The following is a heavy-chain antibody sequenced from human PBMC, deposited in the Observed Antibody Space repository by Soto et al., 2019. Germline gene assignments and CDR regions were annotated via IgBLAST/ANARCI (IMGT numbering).Heavy chain of an antibody. Sequence: TSETLSLTCAVSGGSISSGGYSWSWIRQPPGKGLEWIGYMYHSGSTYYNPSLKSRVTISIDRSKNQSSLKLSSVTAADTAMYYCARVPDYWGQGILVTYPQ. CDR2: MYHSGST. D-gene: IGHD2-2*01. J-gene: IGHJ4*02. CDR1: GGSISSGGYS. CDR3: ARVPDY. V-gene: IGHV4-30-2*01.